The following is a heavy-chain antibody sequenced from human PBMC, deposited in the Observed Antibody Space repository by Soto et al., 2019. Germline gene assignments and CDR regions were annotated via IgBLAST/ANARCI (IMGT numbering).Heavy chain of an antibody. CDR1: GFTFDTYG. CDR3: GRVTPGDKLYDCSGLDV. CDR2: ISYEGSNT. D-gene: IGHD1-1*01. Sequence: QVHLVESGGGVVQPGRSLRLSCVASGFTFDTYGIHWVRQAPGKGLQWVALISYEGSNTYYADSVRGRFTISRDNSKNILYQQINAMRTEDTGVYYCGRVTPGDKLYDCSGLDVWGQGTSFTVSS. J-gene: IGHJ6*02. V-gene: IGHV3-30-3*01.